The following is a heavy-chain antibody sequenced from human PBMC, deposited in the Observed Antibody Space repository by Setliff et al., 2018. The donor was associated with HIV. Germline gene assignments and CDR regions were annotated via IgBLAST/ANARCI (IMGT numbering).Heavy chain of an antibody. CDR2: INPNNGGT. CDR1: GYTFTGYY. CDR3: ARGIEITFGGVTSWGPWFDP. D-gene: IGHD3-16*01. J-gene: IGHJ5*02. V-gene: IGHV1-2*02. Sequence: ASVKVSCKASGYTFTGYYMHWVRQAPGQGLEWMGWINPNNGGTNYAQKFQGRVTMTRDTSISTAYMELSSLRSEDTAVYYCARGIEITFGGVTSWGPWFDPWGQGTLVTVSS.